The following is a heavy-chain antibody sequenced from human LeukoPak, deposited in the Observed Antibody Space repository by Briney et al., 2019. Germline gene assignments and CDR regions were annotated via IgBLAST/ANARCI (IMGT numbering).Heavy chain of an antibody. CDR3: TRDLPYSSGWYVGN. CDR2: IYHSGST. D-gene: IGHD6-19*01. Sequence: SETLSLTCGVSGYSTSSGYFWGWIRQPPGKGLEWIGSIYHSGSTYYNLSLKSRVTISVDTSKNQFSLKVSSVTAADTAVYYCTRDLPYSSGWYVGNWGQGTLVIVSS. V-gene: IGHV4-38-2*02. CDR1: GYSTSSGYF. J-gene: IGHJ4*02.